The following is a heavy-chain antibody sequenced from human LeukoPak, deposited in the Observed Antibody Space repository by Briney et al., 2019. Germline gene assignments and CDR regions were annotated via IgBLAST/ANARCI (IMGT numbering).Heavy chain of an antibody. V-gene: IGHV3-30*02. CDR1: GFTFSSYG. CDR2: IRYDGSNK. D-gene: IGHD3-10*01. CDR3: AKVPVYYGSGSYDSYYYYYMDV. Sequence: GGSLRLSCAASGFTFSSYGMHWVRQAPGKGLEWVAFIRYDGSNKYYADSVKGRFTISRDNSKNTLYLQTNSLRAEDTAVYYCAKVPVYYGSGSYDSYYYYYMDVWGKGTTVTISS. J-gene: IGHJ6*03.